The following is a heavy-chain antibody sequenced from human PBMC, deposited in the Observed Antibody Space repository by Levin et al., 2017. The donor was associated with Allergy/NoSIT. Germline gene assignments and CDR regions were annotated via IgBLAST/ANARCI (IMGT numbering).Heavy chain of an antibody. V-gene: IGHV3-30*03. CDR3: ARTYSTADLIMH. D-gene: IGHD4-11*01. J-gene: IGHJ4*02. CDR1: GFTFSSYG. CDR2: ISYDGSNK. Sequence: GESLKISCAASGFTFSSYGMHWVRQAPGKGLEWVAVISYDGSNKYYADSVKGRFTISRDNSKNTLYLQMNSLRPEDTAVYYCARTYSTADLIMHWGQGTLVTVSS.